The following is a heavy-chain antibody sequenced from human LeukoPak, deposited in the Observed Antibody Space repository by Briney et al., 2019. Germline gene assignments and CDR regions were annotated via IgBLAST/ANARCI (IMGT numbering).Heavy chain of an antibody. V-gene: IGHV1-18*01. CDR2: ISAYNGNT. CDR1: GYTFTSYG. D-gene: IGHD2-15*01. Sequence: GASVKVSCKASGYTFTSYGISWVRQAPGQGLEWMGWISAYNGNTNYAQKLQGRVTMTTDTSTSTAYMELRSLRSDDTAVYYCARGFNGIDIVVVVAATNWFDPWGQGTLVTVSS. J-gene: IGHJ5*02. CDR3: ARGFNGIDIVVVVAATNWFDP.